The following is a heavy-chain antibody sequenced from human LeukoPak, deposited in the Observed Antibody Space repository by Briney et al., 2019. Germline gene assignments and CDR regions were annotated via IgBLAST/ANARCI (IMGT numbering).Heavy chain of an antibody. D-gene: IGHD4-17*01. J-gene: IGHJ4*02. V-gene: IGHV4-30-4*02. CDR3: ARESGYGDYGY. CDR1: GGSISSGDYY. CDR2: IYYSGST. Sequence: PSETLSLTCTVSGGSISSGDYYWSWIRQPPGKGLEWIGYIYYSGSTYYNPSLKSRVTISVDTSKNQFSLKLSSVTAADTAVYYCARESGYGDYGYWGQGTLVTVSS.